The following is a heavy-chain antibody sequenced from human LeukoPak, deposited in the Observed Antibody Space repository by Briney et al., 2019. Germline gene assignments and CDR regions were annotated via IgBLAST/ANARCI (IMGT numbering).Heavy chain of an antibody. D-gene: IGHD1-14*01. Sequence: SETLSLTCAVYGGSFSGYYWSWIRQPPGKGLEWIGYIYYSGSTNYNPSLKSRVTISVDTSKNQFSLKLSSVTAADTAVYYCALGDNPYYFDYWGQGTLVTVSS. CDR3: ALGDNPYYFDY. J-gene: IGHJ4*02. CDR2: IYYSGST. CDR1: GGSFSGYY. V-gene: IGHV4-59*01.